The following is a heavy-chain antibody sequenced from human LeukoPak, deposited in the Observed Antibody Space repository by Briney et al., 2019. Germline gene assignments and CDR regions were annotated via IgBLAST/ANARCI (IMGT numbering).Heavy chain of an antibody. D-gene: IGHD3-10*01. CDR3: ARELWFGGRTMFDP. J-gene: IGHJ5*02. CDR1: GFTFSSYE. V-gene: IGHV3-48*03. Sequence: GGSLRLSCAASGFTFSSYEMNWVRQAPGKGPEWVSYISSSGSTIYYADSVKGRFTISRDNAKNSLYLQMNSLRAEDTAVYYCARELWFGGRTMFDPWGQGTLVTVSS. CDR2: ISSSGSTI.